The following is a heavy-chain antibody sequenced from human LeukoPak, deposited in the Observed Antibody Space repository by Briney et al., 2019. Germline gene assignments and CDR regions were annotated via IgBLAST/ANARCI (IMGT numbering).Heavy chain of an antibody. CDR3: ARDGNRLTLDY. Sequence: GGSLRLSCAASGFTFSSYAMHWVRQAPGKGLEWVAVISYDGSNKYYADSVKGRFTISRDNSKNTLYLQLDSLRSEDTAVYYCARDGNRLTLDYWGQGTLVTVSS. CDR2: ISYDGSNK. V-gene: IGHV3-30-3*01. D-gene: IGHD1-1*01. J-gene: IGHJ4*02. CDR1: GFTFSSYA.